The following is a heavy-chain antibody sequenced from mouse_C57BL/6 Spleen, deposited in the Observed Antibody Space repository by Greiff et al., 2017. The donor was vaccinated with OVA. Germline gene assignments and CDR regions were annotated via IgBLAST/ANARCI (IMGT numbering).Heavy chain of an antibody. V-gene: IGHV5-4*03. J-gene: IGHJ3*01. D-gene: IGHD1-1*01. CDR3: ARGGDYYGSSPCAY. CDR2: ISDGGSYT. CDR1: GFTFSSYA. Sequence: EVMLVESGGGLVKPGGSLKLSCAASGFTFSSYAMSWVRQTPEKRLEWVATISDGGSYTYYPDNVKGRFTISRDNAKNNLYLQMSHLKSEDTAMYYCARGGDYYGSSPCAYWGQGTLVTVSA.